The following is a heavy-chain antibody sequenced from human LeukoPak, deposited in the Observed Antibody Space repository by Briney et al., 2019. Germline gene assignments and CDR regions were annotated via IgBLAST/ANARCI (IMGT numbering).Heavy chain of an antibody. CDR3: ARALAGGDYVSPDY. V-gene: IGHV1-18*01. J-gene: IGHJ4*02. CDR2: ISAYNGNT. Sequence: GASVKVSCKASGYTFTSYGISWVRQAPGQGLEWMGWISAYNGNTNYAQKLQGRVTMTTDTSTSTAYMELRSLRSDDTALYYCARALAGGDYVSPDYWGQGTLVTVSS. D-gene: IGHD4-17*01. CDR1: GYTFTSYG.